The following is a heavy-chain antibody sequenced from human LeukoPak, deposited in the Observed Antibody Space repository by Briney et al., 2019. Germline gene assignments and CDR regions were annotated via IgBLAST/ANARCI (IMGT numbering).Heavy chain of an antibody. CDR1: GYTFTGYY. V-gene: IGHV1-46*01. CDR3: ARATTATYYYYYMDV. Sequence: ASVKVSCKASGYTFTGYYMHWVRQVPGQGLEWMGIINPSGGSTSYAQKFQGRVTMTRDTSTSTVYMELSSLRSEDTAVYYCARATTATYYYYYMDVWGKGTTVTVSS. CDR2: INPSGGST. D-gene: IGHD1-26*01. J-gene: IGHJ6*03.